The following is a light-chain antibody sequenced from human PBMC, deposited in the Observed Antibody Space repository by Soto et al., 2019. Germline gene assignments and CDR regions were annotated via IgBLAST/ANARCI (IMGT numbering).Light chain of an antibody. J-gene: IGLJ2*01. V-gene: IGLV7-43*01. Sequence: QAVVTQEPSLTVSPGGTVTLTCASGTGAVTSGDYPNWFQQKPGQAPRALIYGTSNKHSWTPARFSGSLLGGKAALTLSGVQHEDEAEHYCLLYYGGAQLVFGGGTKVTVL. CDR3: LLYYGGAQLV. CDR2: GTS. CDR1: TGAVTSGDY.